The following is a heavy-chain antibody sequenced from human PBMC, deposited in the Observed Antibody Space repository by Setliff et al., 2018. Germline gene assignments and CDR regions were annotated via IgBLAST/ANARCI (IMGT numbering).Heavy chain of an antibody. CDR2: IYPGDSDT. V-gene: IGHV5-51*01. J-gene: IGHJ6*02. CDR3: ARVGQQLVYYYYGMDV. D-gene: IGHD6-13*01. CDR1: GYSFTGYW. Sequence: PGESLKISCKGSGYSFTGYWIGWVRQMPGKGLEWMGIIYPGDSDTRYSPSFQGQVTISADKSISTAYPQWSSLKASDTAMYYCARVGQQLVYYYYGMDVWGQGTTVTVS.